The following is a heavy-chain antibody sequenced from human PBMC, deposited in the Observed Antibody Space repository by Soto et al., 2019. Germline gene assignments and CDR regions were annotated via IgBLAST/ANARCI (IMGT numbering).Heavy chain of an antibody. V-gene: IGHV3-7*03. CDR2: IKQDGSEK. D-gene: IGHD2-15*01. J-gene: IGHJ4*02. CDR3: ARERCSGGSCYSYFDY. CDR1: GFTFSSYW. Sequence: PXGSLRLSCAASGFTFSSYWMSWVRQAPGKGLEWVANIKQDGSEKYYVDSVKGRFTISRDNAKNSLYLQMNSLRAEDTAVYYCARERCSGGSCYSYFDYWGQGTLVTVSS.